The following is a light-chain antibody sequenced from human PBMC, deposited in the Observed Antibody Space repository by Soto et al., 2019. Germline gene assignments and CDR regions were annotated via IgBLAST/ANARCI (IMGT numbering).Light chain of an antibody. J-gene: IGKJ1*01. CDR1: QSISTS. CDR3: QQYNTYSRT. CDR2: KAS. V-gene: IGKV1-5*03. Sequence: DIQMTQSPSTLSASVGDRVTVTCRASQSISTSLAWYQQKPGKAPKLLIYKASNLESGVPSRFSGSGSGTEFTLTISSLQPDDFATYYCQQYNTYSRTFXQGTKVDIK.